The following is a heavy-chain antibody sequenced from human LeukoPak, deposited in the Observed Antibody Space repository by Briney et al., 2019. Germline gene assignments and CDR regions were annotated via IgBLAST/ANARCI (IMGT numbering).Heavy chain of an antibody. V-gene: IGHV3-11*03. Sequence: GGSLRLSCAASGFTFSDYHMSWIRQAPGKGLEWVSYISSRSSHTNYADSVKGRFTISRDNAKNSLYLQMNSLRAEDTAVYYCARFSSGWYYFDYWGQGTLVTVSS. J-gene: IGHJ4*02. CDR2: ISSRSSHT. CDR3: ARFSSGWYYFDY. CDR1: GFTFSDYH. D-gene: IGHD6-19*01.